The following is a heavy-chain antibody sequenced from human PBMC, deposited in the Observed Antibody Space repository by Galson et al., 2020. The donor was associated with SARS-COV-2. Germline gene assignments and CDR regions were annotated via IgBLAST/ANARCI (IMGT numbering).Heavy chain of an antibody. CDR1: GGSISSGGYY. CDR3: AGVCGPRITLFGVVDYYYYMDV. CDR2: IYYSGST. J-gene: IGHJ6*03. V-gene: IGHV4-31*03. Sequence: SETLSLTCTVSGGSISSGGYYWSCIRQHPGKGLEWIGYIYYSGSTYYNPSLKSRVTISVDTSKNQFSLKLSSVTAADTAVYYCAGVCGPRITLFGVVDYYYYMDVWGKGTTVTVSS. D-gene: IGHD3-3*01.